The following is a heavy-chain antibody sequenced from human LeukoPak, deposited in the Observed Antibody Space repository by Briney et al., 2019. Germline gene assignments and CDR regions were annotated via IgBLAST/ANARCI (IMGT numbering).Heavy chain of an antibody. V-gene: IGHV4-30-4*01. J-gene: IGHJ5*02. D-gene: IGHD3-22*01. CDR1: GGSISRGDYY. CDR2: IYYSGGT. Sequence: SQTLSLTCTVSGGSISRGDYYWSWIRQPPGKGLEWIGYIYYSGGTYYNPSLKSRVTISVDTSKNQFSLKLRSVTAADTAVYYCAREREDYYDSSGYKTWGQGTLVTVSS. CDR3: AREREDYYDSSGYKT.